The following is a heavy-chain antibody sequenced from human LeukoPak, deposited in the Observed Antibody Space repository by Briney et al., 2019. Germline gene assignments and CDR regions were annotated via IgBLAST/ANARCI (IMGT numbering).Heavy chain of an antibody. CDR3: ARAYSPRAQTTFSKRRNAGYYMDV. CDR2: IYYSGST. V-gene: IGHV4-61*08. J-gene: IGHJ6*03. Sequence: SETLSLTCTVSGGSISSGGYYWSWIRQPPGKGLEWIGYIYYSGSTNYNPSLKSRVTISVDTSKNQFSLKLSSVTAADTAVYYCARAYSPRAQTTFSKRRNAGYYMDVWGKGTTVTVSS. D-gene: IGHD2/OR15-2a*01. CDR1: GGSISSGGYY.